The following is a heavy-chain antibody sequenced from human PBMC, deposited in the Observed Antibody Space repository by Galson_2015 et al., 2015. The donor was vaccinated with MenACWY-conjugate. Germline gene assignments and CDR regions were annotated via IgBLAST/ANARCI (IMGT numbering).Heavy chain of an antibody. CDR3: ARLYGRVRGVPYYFDF. D-gene: IGHD3-10*01. CDR1: GYKFTNYW. J-gene: IGHJ4*02. CDR2: IYPGDSHT. V-gene: IGHV5-51*01. Sequence: QSGAEVKEPGESLKISCKGSGYKFTNYWIGWVRQMPGKGLEWMAIIYPGDSHTRYSPSFQGQVTISADKSISTAYLQWRSLKASDTAMYYCARLYGRVRGVPYYFDFWGQGTLVTVSS.